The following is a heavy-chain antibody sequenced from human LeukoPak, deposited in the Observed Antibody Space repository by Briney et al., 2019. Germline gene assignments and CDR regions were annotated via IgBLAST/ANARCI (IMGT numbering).Heavy chain of an antibody. V-gene: IGHV3-30*18. D-gene: IGHD3-10*01. CDR3: AQIGVSGSTGNWFDP. CDR2: ISYDGSNK. CDR1: GFTFSNYG. Sequence: GRSLRLSCAASGFTFSNYGMHWVRQAPGKGLEWVAIISYDGSNKYYADSVKGRFTISRDNSKNTLYLQMNSLRVEDTAVYYCAQIGVSGSTGNWFDPWGQGTLVTVSS. J-gene: IGHJ5*02.